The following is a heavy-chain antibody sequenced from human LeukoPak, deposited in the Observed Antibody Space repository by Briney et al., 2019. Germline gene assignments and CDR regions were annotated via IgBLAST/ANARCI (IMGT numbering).Heavy chain of an antibody. J-gene: IGHJ4*02. CDR3: FSAPWLDGYNYCHFDY. D-gene: IGHD5-24*01. CDR2: IGYNGRST. Sequence: GGSLRLSCAASGFRFSGYGMHWVRQAPGKGLEWVAFIGYNGRSTKYADSVKGRFTISRDNSKNMLYLQMNSLTAGDTAMYYFFSAPWLDGYNYCHFDYWGQGTLVSVSS. V-gene: IGHV3-30*02. CDR1: GFRFSGYG.